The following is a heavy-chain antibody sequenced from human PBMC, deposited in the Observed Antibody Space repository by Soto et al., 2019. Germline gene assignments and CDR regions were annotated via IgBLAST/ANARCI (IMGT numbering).Heavy chain of an antibody. J-gene: IGHJ4*02. CDR3: ARAGGGDY. Sequence: QVQLQESGPGLVKPSQTLSLTCTVSGGSISSGGYYWSWIRQHPGKGLEWIGYIYYSGSTYYNPSLKSRVPLSVDTSKNRSPLRRSSVTAAAPAVYYGARAGGGDYWGQGTLVTVSS. V-gene: IGHV4-31*03. CDR2: IYYSGST. CDR1: GGSISSGGYY. D-gene: IGHD3-16*01.